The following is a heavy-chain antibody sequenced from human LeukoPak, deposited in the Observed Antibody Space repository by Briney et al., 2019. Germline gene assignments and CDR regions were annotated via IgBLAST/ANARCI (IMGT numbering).Heavy chain of an antibody. CDR3: ARGAVTGYYMDV. CDR1: GFTFINAW. Sequence: GGSLRLSCAGSGFTFINAWMNWVRQAPGKGLEWIAYINRSGSPVHLADSVKGRFTISRDNGGNSLYLQMKSLRADDTGVYYCARGAVTGYYMDVWGKGTTVIISS. CDR2: INRSGSPV. J-gene: IGHJ6*03. V-gene: IGHV3-48*04. D-gene: IGHD4-17*01.